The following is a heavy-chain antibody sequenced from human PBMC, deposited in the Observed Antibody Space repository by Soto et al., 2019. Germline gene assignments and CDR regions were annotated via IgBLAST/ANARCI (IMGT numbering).Heavy chain of an antibody. D-gene: IGHD1-26*01. Sequence: QVQLVESGGGVVQPGRSLRLSCAASGFTVSSYTMHWVRQAPGQGLEWVAVISSDGNHKYYTDSVKGRFTISRDTSTNTLYLQMNSVRGEDTAVYYCASWEQPSFDYWGQGTLVTVSS. CDR1: GFTVSSYT. V-gene: IGHV3-30-3*01. CDR2: ISSDGNHK. J-gene: IGHJ4*02. CDR3: ASWEQPSFDY.